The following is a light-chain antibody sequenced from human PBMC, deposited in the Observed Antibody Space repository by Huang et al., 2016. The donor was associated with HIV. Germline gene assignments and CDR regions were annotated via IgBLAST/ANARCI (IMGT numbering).Light chain of an antibody. CDR2: DAS. V-gene: IGKV1-8*01. CDR3: QHSDGLSPLT. CDR1: QNVGTS. Sequence: IRMTQSPSSLSASTGDRVTITCRASQNVGTSLAWYQQRPGRATVLLIYDASTLQRGVPSRFSGSGSRTVFTLTIGCLQVEDAATYYCQHSDGLSPLTFGG. J-gene: IGKJ4*01.